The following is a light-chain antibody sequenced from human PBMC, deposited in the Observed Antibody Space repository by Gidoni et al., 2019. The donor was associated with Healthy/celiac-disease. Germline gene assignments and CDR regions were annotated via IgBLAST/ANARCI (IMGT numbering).Light chain of an antibody. CDR1: SSDVGGYNY. V-gene: IGLV2-14*01. J-gene: IGLJ2*01. CDR2: DVS. Sequence: QPAPTQPASVSGSPGQSITISCTGTSSDVGGYNYVSWYQQHPGKAPKLMIYDVSNRPSGVSNRFSGSKSGNTASLTISGLQAEDEADYYCSSYTSSSNVVFGGGTKLTVL. CDR3: SSYTSSSNVV.